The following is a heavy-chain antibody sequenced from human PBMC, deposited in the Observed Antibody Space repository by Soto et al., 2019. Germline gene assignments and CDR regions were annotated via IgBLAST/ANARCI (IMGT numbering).Heavy chain of an antibody. V-gene: IGHV4-61*01. CDR1: GGSVSSGSYY. D-gene: IGHD1-7*01. CDR3: ARDWGEYNWNYGWFDP. J-gene: IGHJ5*02. Sequence: PSETLSLTCTVSGGSVSSGSYYWSWIRQPPGKGLEWIGYIYYSGSTNYNPSLKSRVTISVDTSKNQFSLKPSSVTAADTAVYYCARDWGEYNWNYGWFDPWGQGTLVTVSS. CDR2: IYYSGST.